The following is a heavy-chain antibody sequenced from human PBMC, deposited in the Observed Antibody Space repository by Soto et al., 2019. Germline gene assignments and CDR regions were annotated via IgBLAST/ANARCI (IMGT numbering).Heavy chain of an antibody. D-gene: IGHD2-2*01. J-gene: IGHJ6*02. Sequence: QVQLVESGGGVVQPGKSLRLSCAASGFTFSDYGMHWVRQAPGKGLEWVAVISHDGSDKLYADSVKGRFTISRVNSKNTLYLQMNSLRAEDTAVYYCAKDLGGARIILVPALLEPMDYYYGMDVWGQGTTVTVSS. CDR2: ISHDGSDK. CDR1: GFTFSDYG. CDR3: AKDLGGARIILVPALLEPMDYYYGMDV. V-gene: IGHV3-30*18.